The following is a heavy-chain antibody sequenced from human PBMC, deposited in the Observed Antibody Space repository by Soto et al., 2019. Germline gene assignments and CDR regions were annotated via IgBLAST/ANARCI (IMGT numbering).Heavy chain of an antibody. Sequence: GGSLRLSCTASGFTFGDYAMSWFRQAPGKGLEWVGFIRSKAYGGTTEYAASVKGRFTISRDDSKSIAYLQMNSLKTEDTAVYYCSQMITFGGVIARDYWGQGTLVTVSS. D-gene: IGHD3-16*02. CDR1: GFTFGDYA. J-gene: IGHJ4*02. CDR3: SQMITFGGVIARDY. V-gene: IGHV3-49*03. CDR2: IRSKAYGGTT.